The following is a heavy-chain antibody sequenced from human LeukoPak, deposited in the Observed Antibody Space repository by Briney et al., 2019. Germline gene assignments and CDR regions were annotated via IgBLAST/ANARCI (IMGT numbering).Heavy chain of an antibody. CDR2: IYYSEST. CDR3: ARQRFGDLYAEYFQH. D-gene: IGHD3-10*01. V-gene: IGHV4-39*01. J-gene: IGHJ1*01. CDR1: GGSISSRRYY. Sequence: KSSETLSLTCTVSGGSISSRRYYAGWIRRPPGKGLEWIGSIYYSESTYYNPSLRSRVTISVDTSKNQFSLKLSSVTATDTAVYYCARQRFGDLYAEYFQHWGQGTLVTVSS.